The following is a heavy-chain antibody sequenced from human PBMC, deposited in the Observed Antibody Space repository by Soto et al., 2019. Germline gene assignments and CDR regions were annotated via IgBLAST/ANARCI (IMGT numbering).Heavy chain of an antibody. CDR3: ARGSPGGSYYYGMDV. CDR1: GYTFTSYA. Sequence: SVKVSCKASGYTFTSYAMHWVRQAPGQRLEWMGWSNAGNGNTKYSQEFQGRVTITRDTSASTAYMELSSLRSEDMAVYYCARGSPGGSYYYGMDVWGQGTTVTVSS. J-gene: IGHJ6*02. D-gene: IGHD3-16*01. V-gene: IGHV1-3*02. CDR2: SNAGNGNT.